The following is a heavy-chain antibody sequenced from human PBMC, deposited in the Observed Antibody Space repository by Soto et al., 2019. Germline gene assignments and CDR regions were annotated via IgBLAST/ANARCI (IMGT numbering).Heavy chain of an antibody. CDR2: IWYDGSNK. CDR1: GFTFSSYG. Sequence: PGGSLRLSCAASGFTFSSYGMHWVRQAPGKGLEWVAVIWYDGSNKYYADSVKGRFTISRDNSKNTLYLQMNSLRAEDTAVYYCARGTPVSYYGFEEYFDYWGQGTLVTVSS. D-gene: IGHD1-26*01. V-gene: IGHV3-33*01. J-gene: IGHJ4*02. CDR3: ARGTPVSYYGFEEYFDY.